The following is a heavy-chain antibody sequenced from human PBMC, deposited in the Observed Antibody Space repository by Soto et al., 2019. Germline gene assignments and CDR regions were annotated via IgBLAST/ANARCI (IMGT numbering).Heavy chain of an antibody. CDR1: GGTFSSYA. V-gene: IGHV1-69*12. J-gene: IGHJ4*02. CDR3: ARDPSDYGDY. Sequence: QVQLVQSGAEVKKPGSSVKVSCKASGGTFSSYAISWVRQAPGQGLEWMGGIIPIFGTANYAQTYQGRVTITADEYTSTAYMEPSSMRSEDTAVYYWARDPSDYGDYWGQGTLVTVSS. CDR2: IIPIFGTA.